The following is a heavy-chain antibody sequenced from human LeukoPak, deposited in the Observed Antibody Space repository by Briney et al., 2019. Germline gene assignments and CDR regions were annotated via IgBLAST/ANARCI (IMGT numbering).Heavy chain of an antibody. Sequence: GGSLRLSCAASGFPFSVYYMSWIRQPPGKGLEWVSYISNSGSDIYYADSVKGRFTISRDNAKNSLYLQMSSLRAEDTAVYYCARDNSGYFDYWGQGTLVTVSS. J-gene: IGHJ4*02. D-gene: IGHD3-22*01. CDR2: ISNSGSDI. CDR3: ARDNSGYFDY. V-gene: IGHV3-11*01. CDR1: GFPFSVYY.